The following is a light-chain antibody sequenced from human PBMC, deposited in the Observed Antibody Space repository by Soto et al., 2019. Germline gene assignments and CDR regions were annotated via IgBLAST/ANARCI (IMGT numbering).Light chain of an antibody. CDR1: QRSRTC. CDR3: QQYNDSFPYT. V-gene: IGKV1-5*03. CDR2: EAS. J-gene: IGKJ2*01. Sequence: DIQMTQSPSTLSASVGDSVTITCRASQRSRTCLAWYQQKPGTAPKLLIYEASTLERGVPSRFSGLRSGTEFTLSVSSLQPDDFATYYCQQYNDSFPYTVGQGTKLEI.